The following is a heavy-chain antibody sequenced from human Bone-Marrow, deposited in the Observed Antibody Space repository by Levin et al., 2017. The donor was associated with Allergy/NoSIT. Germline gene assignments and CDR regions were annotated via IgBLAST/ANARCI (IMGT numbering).Heavy chain of an antibody. CDR1: GGSISSYY. V-gene: IGHV4-59*12. CDR2: IYYSGRT. D-gene: IGHD5-12*01. Sequence: SETLSLTCTVSGGSISSYYWSWIRQPPGKGLEWIVYIYYSGRTDYNPSLKSRVTISVDMSENQFSLKLSSVTAADTAVYYCTRYRGYDLTPFDYGVQGSLVSASS. J-gene: IGHJ4*02. CDR3: TRYRGYDLTPFDY.